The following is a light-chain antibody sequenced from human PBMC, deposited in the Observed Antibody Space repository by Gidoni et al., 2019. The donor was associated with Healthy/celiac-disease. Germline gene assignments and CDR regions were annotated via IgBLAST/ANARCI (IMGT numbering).Light chain of an antibody. Sequence: EIVMTQSPATLSVSPGDRATLPCSASQSVSSNLAWYQQKPGQAPRLLIYGASTRATGIPARFSGSGSGTEFTLSISSLLSEDVAVYYCQQYNNWLYSFGQGTKLEIK. V-gene: IGKV3-15*01. CDR2: GAS. CDR1: QSVSSN. J-gene: IGKJ2*03. CDR3: QQYNNWLYS.